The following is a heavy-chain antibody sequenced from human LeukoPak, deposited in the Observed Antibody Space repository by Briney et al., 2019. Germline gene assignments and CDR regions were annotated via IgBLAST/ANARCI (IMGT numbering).Heavy chain of an antibody. D-gene: IGHD6-19*01. CDR1: GLTFSDYY. Sequence: GGSLRHSCATSGLTFSDYYMSWIRQAPGKGLEWISYISSNGRTIYYADSVKGRFTISRDNARKSVYLQTNSLRAEDTAIYYCARTQQWLVSGFDPWGQGTLVTVSS. CDR2: ISSNGRTI. J-gene: IGHJ5*02. V-gene: IGHV3-11*01. CDR3: ARTQQWLVSGFDP.